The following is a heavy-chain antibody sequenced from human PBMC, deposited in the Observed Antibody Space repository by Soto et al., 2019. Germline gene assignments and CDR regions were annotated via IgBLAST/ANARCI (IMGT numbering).Heavy chain of an antibody. V-gene: IGHV1-18*01. CDR1: GYTFTSYG. J-gene: IGHJ4*02. Sequence: ASVKVSCKASGYTFTSYGISWVRQAPGQGLEWMGWISAYNGNTNYAQKLQGRVTMTTDTSTSTAYMELRSLRADDTAVYYWARDRGLGQQLTSFDYWGQGTLVTVSS. CDR3: ARDRGLGQQLTSFDY. CDR2: ISAYNGNT. D-gene: IGHD6-13*01.